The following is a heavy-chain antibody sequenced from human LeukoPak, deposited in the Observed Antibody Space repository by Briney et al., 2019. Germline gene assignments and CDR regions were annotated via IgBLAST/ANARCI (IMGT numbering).Heavy chain of an antibody. CDR3: ARSPGDGGHAFDT. CDR2: ISSSSSYI. V-gene: IGHV3-21*01. Sequence: GGSLRLSCAASGFTFSSYSMNWVRQASGKGLEWVSSISSSSSYIYYADSVKGRFIISRDNAKNSLYLQMNSLRAEDTAVYYCARSPGDGGHAFDTWGQGTMVTVSS. CDR1: GFTFSSYS. J-gene: IGHJ3*02. D-gene: IGHD4-17*01.